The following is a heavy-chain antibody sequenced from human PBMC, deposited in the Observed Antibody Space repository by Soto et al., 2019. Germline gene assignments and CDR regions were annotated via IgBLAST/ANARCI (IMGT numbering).Heavy chain of an antibody. J-gene: IGHJ4*02. D-gene: IGHD2-2*01. V-gene: IGHV3-48*01. CDR1: GFTFSTHS. CDR2: ITSSSVTM. Sequence: EVQLVESGGGLVQPGESLRLSCAASGFTFSTHSMNWVRQAPGKGLEWISYITSSSVTMYADSVKGRFTISRDNAKNSLYLQMNSLRSEDTAVDFCVGEVGFQLIYWGQGTLVTVSS. CDR3: VGEVGFQLIY.